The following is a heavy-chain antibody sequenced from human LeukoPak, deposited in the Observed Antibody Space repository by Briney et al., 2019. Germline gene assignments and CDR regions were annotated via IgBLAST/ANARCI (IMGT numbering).Heavy chain of an antibody. D-gene: IGHD3-3*01. V-gene: IGHV1-69*13. Sequence: SVKVSCKASGGTFSSYAISWVRQATGQGLEWMGGIIPIFGTANYAQKFQGRVTITADESTSTAYMELSSLRSEDTAVYYCARVALADPYYDFWSGYQYLDYWGQGTLVTVSS. CDR1: GGTFSSYA. J-gene: IGHJ4*02. CDR3: ARVALADPYYDFWSGYQYLDY. CDR2: IIPIFGTA.